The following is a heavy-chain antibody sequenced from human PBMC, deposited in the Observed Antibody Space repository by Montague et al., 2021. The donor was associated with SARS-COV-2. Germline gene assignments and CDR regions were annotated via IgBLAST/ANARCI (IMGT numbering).Heavy chain of an antibody. J-gene: IGHJ4*02. Sequence: SLRLSCAASGFTFSNYAMHWVRQAPGKGLEWVAVISYGGSNKYYADSVKGRFTISRDNSKNTLYLQMNSLRAEDTAVYYCARDGWSTVVVVAATPGFDYWGQGALVTVSS. CDR1: GFTFSNYA. CDR3: ARDGWSTVVVVAATPGFDY. V-gene: IGHV3-30-3*01. CDR2: ISYGGSNK. D-gene: IGHD2-15*01.